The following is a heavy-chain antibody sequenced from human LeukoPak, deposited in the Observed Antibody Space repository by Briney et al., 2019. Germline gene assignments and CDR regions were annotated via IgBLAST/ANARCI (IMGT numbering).Heavy chain of an antibody. CDR1: SGSISSYY. V-gene: IGHV4-59*12. J-gene: IGHJ5*02. CDR2: IYYSGST. Sequence: PSETLSLTCTVSSGSISSYYWSWIRQPPGKGLEWIGYIYYSGSTYYNPSLKSRVTISVDTSKNQFSLKLSSVTAADTAVYYCARVGYSSSWYRGYTNWFDPWGQGTLVTVSS. CDR3: ARVGYSSSWYRGYTNWFDP. D-gene: IGHD6-13*01.